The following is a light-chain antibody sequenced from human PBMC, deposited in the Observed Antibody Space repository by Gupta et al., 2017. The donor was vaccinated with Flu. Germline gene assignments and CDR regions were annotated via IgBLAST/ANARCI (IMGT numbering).Light chain of an antibody. CDR3: RQGGHWPWS. J-gene: IGKJ1*01. CDR1: QGLVYSHGNTY. V-gene: IGKV2-30*01. Sequence: DVLMTQSPLSLPVTLGQPASISCRSRQGLVYSHGNTYLLWFQQRPGQPPRRLIYQVSHRESGGPDRFSGSGSGTDFTLKISRVEAEDVGIYFCRQGGHWPWSFGQGTTVEIK. CDR2: QVS.